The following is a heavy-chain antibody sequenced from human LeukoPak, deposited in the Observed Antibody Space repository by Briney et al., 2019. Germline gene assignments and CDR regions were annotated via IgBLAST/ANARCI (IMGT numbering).Heavy chain of an antibody. J-gene: IGHJ4*02. CDR2: ISSSSSII. V-gene: IGHV3-48*01. D-gene: IGHD2-15*01. CDR3: ARDPSQRYCSGGSCPILRYFDY. Sequence: PGGSLRLSCAASGFTFSAYGMNWVRQAPGKGLEWVSYISSSSSIIYYADSVRGRLTISRDNAKNSLYLQMNSLRAEDTAVYYCARDPSQRYCSGGSCPILRYFDYWGQGTLVTVSS. CDR1: GFTFSAYG.